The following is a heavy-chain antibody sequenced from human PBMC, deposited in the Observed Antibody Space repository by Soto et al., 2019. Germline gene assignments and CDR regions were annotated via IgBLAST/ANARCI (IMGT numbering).Heavy chain of an antibody. V-gene: IGHV4-61*01. CDR3: ARADRQYCSVSTCYIFDY. Sequence: SETLSLTCIVSGASVSSNSYYWTWIRQPPGKGLEWIGYTDYSGSTKYNPSLKSRVTISVDTSKNQLSLRVSSVTAADTAMYYCARADRQYCSVSTCYIFDYWGQGTQVTVSS. D-gene: IGHD2-2*02. J-gene: IGHJ4*02. CDR1: GASVSSNSYY. CDR2: TDYSGST.